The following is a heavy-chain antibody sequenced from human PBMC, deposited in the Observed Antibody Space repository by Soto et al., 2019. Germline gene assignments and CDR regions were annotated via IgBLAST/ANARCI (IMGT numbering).Heavy chain of an antibody. J-gene: IGHJ4*02. V-gene: IGHV4-34*01. CDR2: INHSGRT. CDR1: GGSVSGYY. Sequence: QVQLQQWGAGLLKPSETLSLTCAVYGGSVSGYYWSWIRQPPGKGLEWIGEINHSGRTNYNPSLTRRVTFSIATYKNQFSLKLSSVTATDTAVYYCARGSSDCSSTSCDLHYFDIWGQGTMVTVSS. CDR3: ARGSSDCSSTSCDLHYFDI. D-gene: IGHD2-2*01.